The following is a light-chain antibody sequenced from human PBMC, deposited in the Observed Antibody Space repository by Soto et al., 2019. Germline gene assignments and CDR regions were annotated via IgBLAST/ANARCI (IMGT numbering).Light chain of an antibody. CDR2: DVN. Sequence: QSALTQPRSVSGSPGQSVTISCTGTSSDVGGYNYVSWYHQHPGKAPKLMIYDVNKRPSGVPDRFSGSKSGNTASLTISGLQADDEAAYYCCSYAGSYVVFGGGTKLPVL. CDR3: CSYAGSYVV. J-gene: IGLJ2*01. CDR1: SSDVGGYNY. V-gene: IGLV2-11*01.